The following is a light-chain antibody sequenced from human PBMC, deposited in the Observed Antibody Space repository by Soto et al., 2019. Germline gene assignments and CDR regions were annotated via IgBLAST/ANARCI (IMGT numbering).Light chain of an antibody. Sequence: QSVLTQPPSASGTPGQRVTISCSGGSSNIGTNAVNWYQQLPGTAPKLLIYSDNQRPSGVPDRFSASKSGTSASLAISGLHSEDEADYYCAAWDDSLSGHVVFGGGTKLTVL. CDR2: SDN. J-gene: IGLJ2*01. V-gene: IGLV1-44*01. CDR3: AAWDDSLSGHVV. CDR1: SSNIGTNA.